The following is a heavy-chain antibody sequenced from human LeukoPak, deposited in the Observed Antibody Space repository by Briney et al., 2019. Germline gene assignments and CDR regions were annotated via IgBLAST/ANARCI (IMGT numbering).Heavy chain of an antibody. D-gene: IGHD3-3*01. CDR1: GYTFTSYD. J-gene: IGHJ6*02. Sequence: ASVKVSCKASGYTFTSYDINWLRQATGQGLEWMGCMNPNSGNTGYEQKFQGRVTMTRNSYISTAYMELSSLRSEDTAMYYCTIFGVLEGYYGMDVWGQGTTVTVSS. CDR3: TIFGVLEGYYGMDV. V-gene: IGHV1-8*01. CDR2: MNPNSGNT.